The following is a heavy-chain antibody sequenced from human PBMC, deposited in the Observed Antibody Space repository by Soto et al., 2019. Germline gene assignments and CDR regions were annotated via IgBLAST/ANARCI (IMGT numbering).Heavy chain of an antibody. J-gene: IGHJ5*02. CDR3: ARLDIVGPSTVP. V-gene: IGHV1-46*01. D-gene: IGHD1-26*01. CDR2: INPTSGST. CDR1: GYTFTTYY. Sequence: QVQLLQSGAEVKRPGASVNVSCKAFGYTFTTYYMHWVRQAPGQGLEWMGMINPTSGSTTNAQNFQGRVTMTRDKSTRTVYMELNSLRSEDTAVYYCARLDIVGPSTVPWGQGTLVTVSS.